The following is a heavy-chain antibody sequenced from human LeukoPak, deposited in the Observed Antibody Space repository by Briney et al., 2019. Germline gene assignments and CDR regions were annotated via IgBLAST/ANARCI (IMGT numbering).Heavy chain of an antibody. CDR2: MYTSGST. D-gene: IGHD4-17*01. Sequence: PSETLSLTCTVSGGSISSSYWSWIRQPAGKGLEWIGRMYTSGSTDYNPSPKSRVTMSVDTSKNQFSLKLSSVTAADTAVYYCARDEDYGSNFDYWGQGTLVTVSS. V-gene: IGHV4-4*07. CDR1: GGSISSSY. CDR3: ARDEDYGSNFDY. J-gene: IGHJ4*02.